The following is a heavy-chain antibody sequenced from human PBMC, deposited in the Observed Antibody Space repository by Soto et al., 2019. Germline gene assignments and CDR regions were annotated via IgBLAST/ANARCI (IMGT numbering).Heavy chain of an antibody. CDR3: ARDMRGAN. CDR1: GFTLSDHY. CDR2: ISASSTTI. Sequence: QVQLVESGGGLVKIGGSLRLSCAASGFTLSDHYMTWVRQGPGKGLEWVSYISASSTTIYYADSVKGRFTISRDNAKNSLFLQMNSLRAEDTAVYYCARDMRGANWGQGTLVTVCS. V-gene: IGHV3-11*01. J-gene: IGHJ4*02.